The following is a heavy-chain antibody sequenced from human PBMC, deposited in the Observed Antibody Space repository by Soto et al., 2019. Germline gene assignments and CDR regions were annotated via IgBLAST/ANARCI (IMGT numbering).Heavy chain of an antibody. CDR2: IYYIGST. CDR3: ARLAARYYFEY. J-gene: IGHJ4*02. CDR1: GGSISSYY. V-gene: IGHV4-59*01. D-gene: IGHD6-25*01. Sequence: PSETLSLTCTVSGGSISSYYWSWIRQPPGKGLEWIGYIYYIGSTNYNPSLKSRVTISVDTSKNQFSLKMSSVTAADTAVYYCARLAARYYFEYGGQGTLVTVSS.